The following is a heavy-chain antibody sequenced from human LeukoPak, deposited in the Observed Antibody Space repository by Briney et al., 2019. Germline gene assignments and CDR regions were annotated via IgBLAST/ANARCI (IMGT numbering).Heavy chain of an antibody. CDR1: GFTFSDYY. Sequence: GGSLRLSCAASGFTFSDYYMSWIRQAPGKGLEWVSYVSSSSSYIYYADSVKGRSTISRDNAKNSLYLQMNSLRAEDTAVYYCACQPAANPEGWGQGTLVTVSS. CDR3: ACQPAANPEG. V-gene: IGHV3-11*06. J-gene: IGHJ4*02. CDR2: VSSSSSYI. D-gene: IGHD2-2*01.